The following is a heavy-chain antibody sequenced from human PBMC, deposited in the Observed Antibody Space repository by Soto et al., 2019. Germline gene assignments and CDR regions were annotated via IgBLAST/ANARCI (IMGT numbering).Heavy chain of an antibody. D-gene: IGHD2-21*01. J-gene: IGHJ4*02. CDR1: GDSISSSSYY. Sequence: QLLESGPGLVKPSETLSLTCTVSGDSISSSSYYWGWIRQPPGKGLEWIVSLYYSANTYYNPSLKSRVTISVDTSNNQFSLRLTSVTAADTAVYYCARHGPWSYVLWGQGTLVSVSS. CDR3: ARHGPWSYVL. V-gene: IGHV4-39*01. CDR2: LYYSANT.